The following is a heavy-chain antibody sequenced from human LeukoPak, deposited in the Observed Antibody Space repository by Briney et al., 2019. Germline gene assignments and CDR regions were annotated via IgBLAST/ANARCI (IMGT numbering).Heavy chain of an antibody. D-gene: IGHD6-13*01. CDR2: IYYSGST. CDR1: GGSISSYY. J-gene: IGHJ3*02. Sequence: SETLSLTCTVSGGSISSYYWSWIRQPPGKGLEWIGYIYYSGSTNYNPSLKSRVTISVDTSKNQFSLKLSSVTAADTAVYYCAREGRGYSSSSDAFDIWGQGTMVTVSS. V-gene: IGHV4-59*12. CDR3: AREGRGYSSSSDAFDI.